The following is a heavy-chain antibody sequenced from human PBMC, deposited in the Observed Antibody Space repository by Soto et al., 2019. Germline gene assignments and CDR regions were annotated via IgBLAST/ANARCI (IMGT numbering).Heavy chain of an antibody. V-gene: IGHV1-69*01. CDR3: ATLASGGYFFQY. CDR2: ILPIFKTP. D-gene: IGHD5-12*01. Sequence: QVQLVQSGAEVKKPGSSVKVSCKASGDTLNNYAINWVRQAPGQGLEWMGGILPIFKTPTYAQKFQGRVTIDADESTSTAYMEVSSLRSDDTAVYFCATLASGGYFFQYWGQGTLVTVSS. J-gene: IGHJ4*02. CDR1: GDTLNNYA.